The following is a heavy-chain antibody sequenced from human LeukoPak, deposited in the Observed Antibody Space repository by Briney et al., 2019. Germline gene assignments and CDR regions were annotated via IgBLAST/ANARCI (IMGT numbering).Heavy chain of an antibody. Sequence: GGSLRLSCGASGFTFSTYGMHWVRQAPGKGLEWVAFIQYDGSNKYYADSVKGRFTISRDNSKNTLYLQMNSLRAEDTAVYYCAKDRGPAAYYYYYMDVWGKGTTVTVSS. CDR3: AKDRGPAAYYYYYMDV. CDR2: IQYDGSNK. CDR1: GFTFSTYG. J-gene: IGHJ6*03. V-gene: IGHV3-30*02. D-gene: IGHD2-2*01.